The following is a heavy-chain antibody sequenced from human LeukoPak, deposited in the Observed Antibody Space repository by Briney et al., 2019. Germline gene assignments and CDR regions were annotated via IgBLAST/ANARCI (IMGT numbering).Heavy chain of an antibody. D-gene: IGHD1-26*01. Sequence: SETLSLTCTVSGGSFTDYFWGWIRQPPGKGLEWGGSIYYSGRTFDNPSLKNRASISYDTSKGQFSLNLDSVTAADTAVYFCTRDRAHGTQDYWGQGTLVTVS. CDR3: TRDRAHGTQDY. CDR1: GGSFTDYF. V-gene: IGHV4-39*07. CDR2: IYYSGRT. J-gene: IGHJ4*02.